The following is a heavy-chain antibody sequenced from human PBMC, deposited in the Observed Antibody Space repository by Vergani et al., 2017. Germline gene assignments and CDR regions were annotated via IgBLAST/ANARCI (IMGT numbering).Heavy chain of an antibody. J-gene: IGHJ5*02. CDR3: ARVGYQLLFWFDP. V-gene: IGHV4-34*01. CDR2: INHSGST. D-gene: IGHD2-2*01. Sequence: QVQLQQWGAGLLKPSETLSLTCAVYGGSFSGYYWSWIRQPPGKGLEWIGEINHSGSTNYNPSRKSRVTISVDTSKNQFSLKLSSVPAADTAVYYCARVGYQLLFWFDPWGQGTLVTVSS. CDR1: GGSFSGYY.